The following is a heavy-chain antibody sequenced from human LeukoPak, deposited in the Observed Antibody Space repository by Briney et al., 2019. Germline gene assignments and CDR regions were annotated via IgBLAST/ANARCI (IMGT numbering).Heavy chain of an antibody. J-gene: IGHJ6*02. Sequence: PGGSLRLSCAASGFIVSSEYMSWVRQAPGKGLEWVSVIYSGGSTYYADSVKGRFTISRHNSKNTLYLQMNSLRAEETAVIYCATDPGSGCTNGVCHYYYGMHVWGQGTTVTVSS. CDR2: IYSGGST. CDR1: GFIVSSEY. V-gene: IGHV3-53*04. CDR3: ATDPGSGCTNGVCHYYYGMHV. D-gene: IGHD2-8*01.